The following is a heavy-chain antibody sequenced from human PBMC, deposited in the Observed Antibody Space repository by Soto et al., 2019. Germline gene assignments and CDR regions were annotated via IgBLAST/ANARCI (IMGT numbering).Heavy chain of an antibody. J-gene: IGHJ4*02. CDR3: ASGSGWYDY. V-gene: IGHV3-48*01. CDR2: ISSSSLTI. Sequence: GGSLRLSCAASGLTFSSYNMNWVRQAPGKGLEWVSYISSSSLTIYYADSVKGRFTIARDNAKNSLYLQMNSLRAEDTAVYYCASGSGWYDYWGQGTLGTVSS. D-gene: IGHD6-19*01. CDR1: GLTFSSYN.